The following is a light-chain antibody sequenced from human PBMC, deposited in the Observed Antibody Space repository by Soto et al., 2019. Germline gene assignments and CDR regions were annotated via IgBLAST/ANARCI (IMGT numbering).Light chain of an antibody. CDR1: QSVSSN. V-gene: IGKV3-15*01. CDR2: GAS. Sequence: EIVMTQSPATLSVSPGERATLSCRASQSVSSNLAWYQQKPGQAPRLLIYGASTRATGIPARFSGSGSGTEFTLTISSLQSEDFAVYYCQQYNKWRVTFGRGTKVDIK. J-gene: IGKJ1*01. CDR3: QQYNKWRVT.